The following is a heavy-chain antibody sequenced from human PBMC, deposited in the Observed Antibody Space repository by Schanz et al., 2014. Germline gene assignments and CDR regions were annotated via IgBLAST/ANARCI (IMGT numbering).Heavy chain of an antibody. V-gene: IGHV3-13*01. CDR2: IGYLGDT. CDR3: ARDTSYGMDV. J-gene: IGHJ6*02. CDR1: GFTFGSYG. Sequence: EVQLVESGGGLVQPGGSLRLSCAASGFTFGSYGMSWVRQGPGKGLEWVSTIGYLGDTYYPDSVKGRFTVSRDSGQNSLYLQMNSLRVEDTAVYYCARDTSYGMDVWGQGTTVTVSS.